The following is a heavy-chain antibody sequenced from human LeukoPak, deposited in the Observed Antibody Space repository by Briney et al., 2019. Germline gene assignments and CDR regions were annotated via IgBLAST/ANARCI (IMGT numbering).Heavy chain of an antibody. D-gene: IGHD6-13*01. Sequence: PGGSLRLSCAASGFTFSSYEMNWVRQAPGKGLEWVSYISSSGSTIYYGDSVKGRFTSSRDNAKNSLYLQMNSLRAEDTAVYYCARLVKQLVIFVDYWGQGTLVTVSS. J-gene: IGHJ4*02. CDR1: GFTFSSYE. CDR3: ARLVKQLVIFVDY. V-gene: IGHV3-48*03. CDR2: ISSSGSTI.